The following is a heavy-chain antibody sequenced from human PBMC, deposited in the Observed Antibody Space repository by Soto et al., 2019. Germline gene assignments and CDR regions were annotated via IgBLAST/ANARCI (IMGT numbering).Heavy chain of an antibody. CDR2: IIPIFGTN. Sequence: QVKLVQSETEVRKPGSSVKVSCKASGGTFCSNAISWVRQAPGQGLEWMGNIIPIFGTNKNAQNCQVRVTVTADESTNTAYMELSSLTSEDTAIYYCAREGYTFGPGAVRGAFDIWGQGTMVTVSS. D-gene: IGHD1-1*01. CDR1: GGTFCSNA. V-gene: IGHV1-69*15. J-gene: IGHJ3*02. CDR3: AREGYTFGPGAVRGAFDI.